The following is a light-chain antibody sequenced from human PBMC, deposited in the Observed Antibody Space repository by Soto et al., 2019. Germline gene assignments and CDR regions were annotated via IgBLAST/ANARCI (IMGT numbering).Light chain of an antibody. CDR2: GTS. Sequence: EIVLTQSPGTLSLSPGKRATLSCRASQSVSSSYLAWYQQKPGQAPRLLIYGTSSRATAIPDRFSGSGSGTDFTLTISRLEPEDFGVYYCQQYGSSSWTFGQGTKVDIK. CDR1: QSVSSSY. V-gene: IGKV3-20*01. CDR3: QQYGSSSWT. J-gene: IGKJ1*01.